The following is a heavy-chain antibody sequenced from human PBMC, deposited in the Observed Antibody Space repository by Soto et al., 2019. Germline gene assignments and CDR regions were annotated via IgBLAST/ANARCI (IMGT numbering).Heavy chain of an antibody. CDR2: INPNGGST. J-gene: IGHJ4*02. CDR1: GYTFTNYD. V-gene: IGHV1-46*01. CDR3: ARSAPYDY. Sequence: QVQLMQSGAEVKKPGASVRVSCKASGYTFTNYDVHWVRQAPGQGLEWMGFINPNGGSTTYAQKCQVRFTVTTYTSTRTVYMKWSSLRSEDTSVFYCARSAPYDYWGQGTLVTVSS.